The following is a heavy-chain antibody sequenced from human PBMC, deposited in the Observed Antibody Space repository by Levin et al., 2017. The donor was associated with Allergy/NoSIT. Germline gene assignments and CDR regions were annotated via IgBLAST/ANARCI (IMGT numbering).Heavy chain of an antibody. D-gene: IGHD3/OR15-3a*01. V-gene: IGHV1-2*06. CDR1: GYIFNEYW. J-gene: IGHJ6*03. CDR3: ARDRIAFWTPLRYYYLDV. Sequence: ASVKVSCKASGYIFNEYWMHWVRQAPGQGLEWMGRINPNNGATNYGQKFQGRVTLSRDTSISTVYMELSRLKSDDTAVYYCARDRIAFWTPLRYYYLDVWGKGTTVTVS. CDR2: INPNNGAT.